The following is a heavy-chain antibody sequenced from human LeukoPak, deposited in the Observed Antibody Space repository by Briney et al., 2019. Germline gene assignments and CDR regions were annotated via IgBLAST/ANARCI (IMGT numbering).Heavy chain of an antibody. CDR3: ARDRVIVVANNFDY. J-gene: IGHJ4*02. D-gene: IGHD3-22*01. V-gene: IGHV1-2*02. CDR1: GYTFTGYY. Sequence: ASVKVSCKASGYTFTGYYMHWVRQAPGQGLEWMGWINPNSGGTNYAQKFQGRVTMTRDTSISTAYMELSRLRSDDTAVYYCARDRVIVVANNFDYWGQGTPVTVSS. CDR2: INPNSGGT.